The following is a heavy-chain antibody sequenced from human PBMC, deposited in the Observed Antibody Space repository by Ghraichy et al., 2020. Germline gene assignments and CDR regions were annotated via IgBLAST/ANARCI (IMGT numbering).Heavy chain of an antibody. Sequence: GESLNISCTASGFIFDKYAMSWVRQAPGKGLEWVSSVSGSGASAYYAGSVRGRFTISRDNSKNTLYLRMNTLRAEDTAVYYCAKDLLYCSGVGCNSAGGSSGMDVRGQGTTVTVSS. D-gene: IGHD2-15*01. V-gene: IGHV3-23*01. J-gene: IGHJ6*02. CDR3: AKDLLYCSGVGCNSAGGSSGMDV. CDR1: GFIFDKYA. CDR2: VSGSGASA.